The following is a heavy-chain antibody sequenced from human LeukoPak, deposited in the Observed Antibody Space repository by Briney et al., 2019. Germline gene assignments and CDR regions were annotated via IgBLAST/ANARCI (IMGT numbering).Heavy chain of an antibody. V-gene: IGHV3-23*01. Sequence: GGSLRLSCAASGFTFSNAWMNWVRQAPGKGLEWVSAISGSGGSTYYADSVKGRFTISRDNSKNTLYLQMNSLRAEDTAVYYCAKDLDMATIIWKGGFDYWGQGTLVTVSS. J-gene: IGHJ4*02. CDR2: ISGSGGST. D-gene: IGHD5-24*01. CDR3: AKDLDMATIIWKGGFDY. CDR1: GFTFSNAW.